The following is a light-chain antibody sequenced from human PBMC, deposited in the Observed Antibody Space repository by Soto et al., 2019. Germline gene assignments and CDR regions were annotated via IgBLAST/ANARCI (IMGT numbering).Light chain of an antibody. CDR2: GAS. V-gene: IGKV3-20*01. CDR1: QSVSRNY. CDR3: QQYGSSGT. J-gene: IGKJ1*01. Sequence: EIVLTQSPGTLSLSPGERATLSCRASQSVSRNYLVWYQQKPGQAPRLPIYGASGRATGIPDRFSGSGSGTDFTLTISRLEPEDFAVYYCQQYGSSGTFGQGTKVDIK.